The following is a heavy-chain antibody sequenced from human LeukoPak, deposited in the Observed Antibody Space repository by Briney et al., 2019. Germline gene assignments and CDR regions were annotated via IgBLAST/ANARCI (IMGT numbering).Heavy chain of an antibody. V-gene: IGHV3-48*01. Sequence: GGSLRLSCAASGFTFSSYSMNWVRQAPGKGLEWVSYISSSSSTIYYADPVKGRFTISRDNAKNSLYLQMNSLRAEDTAVYYCARGQVVGATFGMDVWGKGTTVTVSS. J-gene: IGHJ6*04. CDR1: GFTFSSYS. D-gene: IGHD1-26*01. CDR2: ISSSSSTI. CDR3: ARGQVVGATFGMDV.